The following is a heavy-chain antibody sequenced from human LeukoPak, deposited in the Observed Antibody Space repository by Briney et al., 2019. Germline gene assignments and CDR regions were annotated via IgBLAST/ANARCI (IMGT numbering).Heavy chain of an antibody. CDR1: GYSFTSYW. J-gene: IGHJ3*02. Sequence: GEPLKISCKGSGYSFTSYWIGWVRQMPGKGLEWMGIIYPGDSDTRYSPSFQGQVTISADKSISTAYLQWSSLKASDTAMYYCARHRVVSYYYDSSGYSALDIWGQRTMVTVSS. D-gene: IGHD3-22*01. CDR3: ARHRVVSYYYDSSGYSALDI. CDR2: IYPGDSDT. V-gene: IGHV5-51*01.